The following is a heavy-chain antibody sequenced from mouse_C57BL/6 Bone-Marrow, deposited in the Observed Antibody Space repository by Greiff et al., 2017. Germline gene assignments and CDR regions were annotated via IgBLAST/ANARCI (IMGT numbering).Heavy chain of an antibody. D-gene: IGHD2-5*01. CDR2: IYPGSGNT. J-gene: IGHJ2*01. V-gene: IGHV1-76*01. Sequence: VQLQQSGAELVRPGASVKLSCKASGYTFTDYYINWVKQRPGQGLEWIARIYPGSGNTYYNEKFKGKATLTAEKSSSTAYMQLSSLTSEDSAVYFCARGYSNYYWGQGTTLTVSS. CDR1: GYTFTDYY. CDR3: ARGYSNYY.